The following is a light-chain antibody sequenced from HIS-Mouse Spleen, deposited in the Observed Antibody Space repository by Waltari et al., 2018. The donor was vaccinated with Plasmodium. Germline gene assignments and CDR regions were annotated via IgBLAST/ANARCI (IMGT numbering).Light chain of an antibody. Sequence: QLVLTQSPSASASLGASVKLPCPLSSGHSSYALSWPPQQPEKGPRYLMKLNSDGSHSKGDGIPDRFSGSSSGAERYLTISSLQSEDEADYYCQTWGTGIHVVFGGGTKLTVL. J-gene: IGLJ2*01. CDR1: SGHSSYA. V-gene: IGLV4-69*01. CDR3: QTWGTGIHVV. CDR2: LNSDGSH.